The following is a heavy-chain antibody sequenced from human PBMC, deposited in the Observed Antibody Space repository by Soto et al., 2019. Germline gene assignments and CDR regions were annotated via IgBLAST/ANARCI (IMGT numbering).Heavy chain of an antibody. Sequence: GGSLRLSCAASGFTFSSYGMHWVRQAPGKGLEWVAVISYDGSNKYYADSVKGRFTISRDNSKNTLYLQMNSLRAEDTAVYYCAKPGQRFLEWLSRAPYYFDYWGQGTLVTVSS. CDR3: AKPGQRFLEWLSRAPYYFDY. CDR1: GFTFSSYG. J-gene: IGHJ4*02. CDR2: ISYDGSNK. D-gene: IGHD3-3*01. V-gene: IGHV3-30*18.